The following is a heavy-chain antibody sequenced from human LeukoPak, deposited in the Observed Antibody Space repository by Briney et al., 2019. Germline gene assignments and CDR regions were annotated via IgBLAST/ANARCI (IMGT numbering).Heavy chain of an antibody. CDR3: ATLTTGGY. Sequence: PGGSLRLSCAASGFTFSGSAMHWVRQAPGKGLEWMGGFDPEDGETIYAQKFQGRVTMTEDTSTDTAYMELSSLRSEDTAVYYCATLTTGGYWGQGTLATVSS. J-gene: IGHJ4*02. CDR1: GFTFSGSA. CDR2: FDPEDGET. V-gene: IGHV1-24*01. D-gene: IGHD4-11*01.